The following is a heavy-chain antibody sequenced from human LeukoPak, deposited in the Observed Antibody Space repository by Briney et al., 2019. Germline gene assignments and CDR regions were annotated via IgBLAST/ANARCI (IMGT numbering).Heavy chain of an antibody. CDR3: ARDQGTYTDYDVDY. Sequence: GGSLRLSCVASGFSFRRYSMNWVRQAPGKVLEWVAYISYSSSFIYYADSVKGRFIITRDNAENSLFLQMNSLRAEDTAVYYCARDQGTYTDYDVDYWGQGTLVTVSS. V-gene: IGHV3-21*01. CDR2: ISYSSSFI. CDR1: GFSFRRYS. J-gene: IGHJ4*02. D-gene: IGHD4-17*01.